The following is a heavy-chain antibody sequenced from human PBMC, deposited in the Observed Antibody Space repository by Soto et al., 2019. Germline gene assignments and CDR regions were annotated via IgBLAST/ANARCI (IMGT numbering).Heavy chain of an antibody. CDR1: GFIFTNYA. D-gene: IGHD1-26*01. J-gene: IGHJ5*02. V-gene: IGHV1-3*01. CDR3: VRGKEAGVWFDP. CDR2: INAGNGYT. Sequence: ASVKVSCKASGFIFTNYALHWVRQAPGQRLEWMGWINAGNGYTKYSQKFQDRVTITRDTSASTAYMELISLTSEDTAVYYCVRGKEAGVWFDPWGQGTLVTV.